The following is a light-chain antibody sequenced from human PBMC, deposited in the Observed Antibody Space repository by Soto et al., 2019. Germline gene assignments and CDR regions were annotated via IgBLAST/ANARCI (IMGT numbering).Light chain of an antibody. CDR1: SSDVGGYNY. V-gene: IGLV2-14*01. CDR2: EVS. Sequence: QSALTQPASVSGSRGQSITISCTGTSSDVGGYNYVSWYQQHPGKAPKLMIYEVSNRPSGVSNRFSGSKSGNTASLTISGLQAEDEADYYCSSYTSSSTPNWVFGGGTKLTVL. J-gene: IGLJ3*02. CDR3: SSYTSSSTPNWV.